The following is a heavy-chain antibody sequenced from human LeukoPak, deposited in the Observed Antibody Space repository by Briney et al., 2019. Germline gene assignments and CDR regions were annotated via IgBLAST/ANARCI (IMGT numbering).Heavy chain of an antibody. Sequence: PGGSLRLSCAASGFTFRYYAMHWVRQAPGKGLEWVANIRQDGDTKYYVDSVKGRFTISRDNAMNSLYLQMNSLRAEDTAIYYCARSLPYGTTWYGRSDFWGQGTLVTVSS. J-gene: IGHJ4*02. D-gene: IGHD6-13*01. CDR2: IRQDGDTK. V-gene: IGHV3-7*03. CDR3: ARSLPYGTTWYGRSDF. CDR1: GFTFRYYA.